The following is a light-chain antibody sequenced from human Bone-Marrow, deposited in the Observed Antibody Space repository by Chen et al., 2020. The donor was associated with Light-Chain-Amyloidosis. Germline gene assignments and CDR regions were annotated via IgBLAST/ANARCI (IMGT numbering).Light chain of an antibody. CDR3: QSYQGSSQGV. J-gene: IGLJ3*02. CDR1: SGSIATNY. V-gene: IGLV6-57*01. CDR2: EDD. Sequence: NFMLTQPHSVSESPGQTVILSCTLSSGSIATNYVQWYQQRPGSSPTTVIYEDDQRPSGVPDRFSGSIDRSYNAASLTISGLKTEDEADYYCQSYQGSSQGVFGGGTKLTVL.